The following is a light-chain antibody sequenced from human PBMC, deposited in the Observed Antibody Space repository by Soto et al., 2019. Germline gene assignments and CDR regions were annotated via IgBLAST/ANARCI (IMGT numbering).Light chain of an antibody. CDR2: GDS. Sequence: QSVLTQPPSVSGAPGQRVTISCTGSSSNIGANYDVHWYQQLPGTAPKVLIYGDSNRPSGVPDRFSGSKSGTSASLAITGLQAEDEADYYCQSYDSSLSVYVFGPETKVTVL. CDR3: QSYDSSLSVYV. CDR1: SSNIGANYD. J-gene: IGLJ1*01. V-gene: IGLV1-40*01.